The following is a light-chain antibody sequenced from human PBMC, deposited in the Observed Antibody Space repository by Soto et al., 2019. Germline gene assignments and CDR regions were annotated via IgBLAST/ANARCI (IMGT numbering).Light chain of an antibody. CDR2: DAS. CDR1: QSVRTY. J-gene: IGKJ5*01. CDR3: QQRNTWPPIT. V-gene: IGKV3-11*01. Sequence: DIVLTQSPVTLSLSTGERATLSCRASQSVRTYLAWYQVRPGQAPRLLIYDASRRASGVPARFSGSGSGTDFTLTISSLEPEDFALHYCQQRNTWPPITFGQGTRLEIK.